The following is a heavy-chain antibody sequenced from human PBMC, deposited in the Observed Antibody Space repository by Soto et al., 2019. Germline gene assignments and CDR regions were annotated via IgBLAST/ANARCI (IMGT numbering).Heavy chain of an antibody. J-gene: IGHJ4*02. Sequence: ASVKVSCKASGYTFSVFYMHCVRQAPGQGLEWMGWINPNSGGTKSAEKFQGRVTMTRDTSISTAYMELSRLTSDDTAVYYCASAAVTGTAGLDFWGQGTQVTVSS. CDR2: INPNSGGT. V-gene: IGHV1-2*02. D-gene: IGHD6-19*01. CDR3: ASAAVTGTAGLDF. CDR1: GYTFSVFY.